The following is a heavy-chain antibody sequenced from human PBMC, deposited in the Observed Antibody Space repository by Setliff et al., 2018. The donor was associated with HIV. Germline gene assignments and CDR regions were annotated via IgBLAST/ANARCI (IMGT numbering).Heavy chain of an antibody. CDR2: MGFTSTSI. J-gene: IGHJ4*02. CDR3: VRDHLWAFDY. CDR1: GFTFGSYT. Sequence: SLKISCAASGFTFGSYTMNWVRQAPGKGLEWVTYMGFTSTSITYADSVKGRFTISRDNAKNSLYLQMNSLRVEDTAVYYCVRDHLWAFDYWGQGTLVTVSS. D-gene: IGHD1-26*01. V-gene: IGHV3-48*01.